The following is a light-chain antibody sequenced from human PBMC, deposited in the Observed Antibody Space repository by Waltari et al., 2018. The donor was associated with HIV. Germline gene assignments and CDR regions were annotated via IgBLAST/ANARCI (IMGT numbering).Light chain of an antibody. V-gene: IGLV2-14*01. CDR3: ASYTADDTIL. J-gene: IGLJ2*01. Sequence: SDLTQPASLSGFLGQSFTISCPGGDRDVGFYNFLSGYQHQPGKVPKFFLYEVDTRASGIPGRFSGSKSGNTASLTISGLQIEDEGLYFCASYTADDTILFGGGTTVTVL. CDR2: EVD. CDR1: DRDVGFYNF.